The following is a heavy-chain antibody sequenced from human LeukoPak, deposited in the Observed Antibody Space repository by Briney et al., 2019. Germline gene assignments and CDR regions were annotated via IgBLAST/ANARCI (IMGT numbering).Heavy chain of an antibody. V-gene: IGHV4-39*07. CDR1: GGSISNSSYY. J-gene: IGHJ4*02. Sequence: SETLSLTCTVSGGSISNSSYYWAWIRQPPGKGLEWIGRIYTSGSTNYNPSLKSRVTMSVDTSKNQFSLKLSSVTAADTAVYYCAREGRWGYGSGSDYWGQGTLVTVSS. CDR2: IYTSGST. D-gene: IGHD3-10*01. CDR3: AREGRWGYGSGSDY.